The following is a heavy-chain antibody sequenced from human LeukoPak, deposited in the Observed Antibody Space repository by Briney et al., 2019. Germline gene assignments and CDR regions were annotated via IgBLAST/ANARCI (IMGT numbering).Heavy chain of an antibody. J-gene: IGHJ3*02. CDR2: FGTA. V-gene: IGHV1-69*01. Sequence: FGTANYAQKFQGRVTITADESTSTAYMELSSLRSEDTAVYYCARDRAAGYYDSSGSAFDIWGQGTMVTVSS. CDR3: ARDRAAGYYDSSGSAFDI. D-gene: IGHD3-22*01.